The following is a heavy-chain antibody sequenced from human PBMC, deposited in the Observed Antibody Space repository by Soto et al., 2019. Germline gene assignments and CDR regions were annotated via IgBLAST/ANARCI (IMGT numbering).Heavy chain of an antibody. Sequence: PGGSLRLSCAASGFIFSSYAMSWVRQAPGKGLEWVSAISGSGGSTYYADSVKGRFTISRDNSKNTLYLQMNSLRAEDTAVYYCAKDPPPEFLYDFWSGYPTRFDYWGQGTLVTVSS. D-gene: IGHD3-3*01. CDR1: GFIFSSYA. J-gene: IGHJ4*02. V-gene: IGHV3-23*01. CDR2: ISGSGGST. CDR3: AKDPPPEFLYDFWSGYPTRFDY.